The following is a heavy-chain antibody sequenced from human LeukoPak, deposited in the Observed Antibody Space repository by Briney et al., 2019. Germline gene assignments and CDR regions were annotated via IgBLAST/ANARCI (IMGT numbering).Heavy chain of an antibody. V-gene: IGHV1-46*01. CDR3: ARGDGFGGSYYFGYPFDY. D-gene: IGHD1-26*01. Sequence: ASVKVSCKASGYTFTSYYMHWARQAPGQGLEWMGIINPSGGSTSYAQKFQGRVTMTRDTSTSTVYMELSSLRSEDTAVYYCARGDGFGGSYYFGYPFDYWGQGTLVTVSS. CDR1: GYTFTSYY. CDR2: INPSGGST. J-gene: IGHJ4*02.